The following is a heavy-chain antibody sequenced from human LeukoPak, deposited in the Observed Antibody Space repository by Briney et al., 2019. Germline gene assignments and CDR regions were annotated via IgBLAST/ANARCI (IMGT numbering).Heavy chain of an antibody. J-gene: IGHJ4*02. CDR1: GGSISSYY. CDR2: IYTGGTT. CDR3: AREDSAAYCTSTSCYGFDH. Sequence: SETLSLTCTVSGGSISSYYWSWIRQPPGKGLEWIGRIYTGGTTNYNPSLNSRVTISVDKSKSQFSLKLSSVTAADTAMYYCAREDSAAYCTSTSCYGFDHWGQGILVTVSS. V-gene: IGHV4-4*07. D-gene: IGHD2-2*01.